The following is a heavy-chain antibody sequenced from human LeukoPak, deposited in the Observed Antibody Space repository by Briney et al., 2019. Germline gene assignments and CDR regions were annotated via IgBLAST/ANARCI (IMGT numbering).Heavy chain of an antibody. J-gene: IGHJ4*02. CDR3: ARDVGATSPHSDY. Sequence: GASVKVSCKASGYTFTGYYMHWVRQAPGQGLEWMGWINPNSGGTNCAQKFQGRVTMTRDTSISTAYMELSRLRSDDTAVYYCARDVGATSPHSDYWGQGTLVTVSS. D-gene: IGHD1-26*01. V-gene: IGHV1-2*02. CDR2: INPNSGGT. CDR1: GYTFTGYY.